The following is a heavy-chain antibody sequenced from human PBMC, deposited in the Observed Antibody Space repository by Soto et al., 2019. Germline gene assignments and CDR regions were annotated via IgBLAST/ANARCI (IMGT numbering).Heavy chain of an antibody. Sequence: EVQLLESGGGLVQPGGSLRLSCAASGFTFSSYAMSWVRQAPGKGLEWVSAISGSGGSTYYADSVKGRFTISRDNTKNALDLQMNSLRAEDTAVYYCAKGGDVVVTAHFDYWGQGTLVTVSS. D-gene: IGHD2-21*02. CDR3: AKGGDVVVTAHFDY. CDR1: GFTFSSYA. CDR2: ISGSGGST. V-gene: IGHV3-23*01. J-gene: IGHJ4*02.